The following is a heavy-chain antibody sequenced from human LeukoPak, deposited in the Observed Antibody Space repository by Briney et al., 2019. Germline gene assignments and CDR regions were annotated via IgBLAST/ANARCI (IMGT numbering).Heavy chain of an antibody. D-gene: IGHD2-2*01. Sequence: GESLKISCKGSGYSFTSYWIGWVRQMTGKGLEWMGIIYPGDSDTRYSPSFQGQVTISADKSISTAYLQWSSLKASDTAMYYCASQSDIVVVPAASSGGAFDIWGQGTMVTVSS. CDR1: GYSFTSYW. J-gene: IGHJ3*02. V-gene: IGHV5-51*01. CDR2: IYPGDSDT. CDR3: ASQSDIVVVPAASSGGAFDI.